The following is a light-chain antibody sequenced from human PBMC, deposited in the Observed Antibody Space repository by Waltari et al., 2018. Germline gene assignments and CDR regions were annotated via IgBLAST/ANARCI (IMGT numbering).Light chain of an antibody. CDR3: QQRSKWTPHT. CDR2: DAS. J-gene: IGKJ2*01. Sequence: EIVLTQSPATLSLSPGDTATLPCRASQSVGSYLAWYQQKPGQAPRLLIYDASNRAAGIPDRFRGSGSGTDFTLTISSLEAEDFAVYYCQQRSKWTPHTFGQGARLEIK. V-gene: IGKV3-11*01. CDR1: QSVGSY.